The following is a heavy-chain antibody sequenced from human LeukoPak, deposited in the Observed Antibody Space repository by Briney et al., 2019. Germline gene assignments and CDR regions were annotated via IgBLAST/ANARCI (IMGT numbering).Heavy chain of an antibody. J-gene: IGHJ4*02. V-gene: IGHV4-34*01. D-gene: IGHD3-22*01. Sequence: SETLSLTCAVYGGSFSGYYWGWIRQPPGKGLEGIGRIYYSGSTYYNPSLKSRVTISVDTSKNQFSLKLSSVTAADTAVYYCARWANYYDSSGWPYYFDYWGQGTLVTVSS. CDR2: IYYSGST. CDR3: ARWANYYDSSGWPYYFDY. CDR1: GGSFSGYY.